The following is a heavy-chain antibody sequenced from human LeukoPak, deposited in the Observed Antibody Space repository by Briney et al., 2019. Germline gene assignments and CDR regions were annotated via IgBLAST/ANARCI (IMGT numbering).Heavy chain of an antibody. J-gene: IGHJ4*02. Sequence: SETLSLTCAVYGGSFSGYYWSWIRQPPGKGLEWIGEINHSGSTNYNPSLKSRVTISVDTSKNQFSLKLSSVTAADTAVYYCARERAAKDFDYWGQGTLVTVSS. CDR2: INHSGST. D-gene: IGHD2-15*01. CDR3: ARERAAKDFDY. V-gene: IGHV4-34*01. CDR1: GGSFSGYY.